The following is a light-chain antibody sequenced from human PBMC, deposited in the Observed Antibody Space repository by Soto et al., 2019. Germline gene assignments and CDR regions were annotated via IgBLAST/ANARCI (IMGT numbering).Light chain of an antibody. CDR3: HQFGYSPRT. J-gene: IGKJ1*01. CDR1: QSVSSSC. Sequence: EIVLTQSPGTLSLSPGERATLSCRASQSVSSSCLAWYQQKPGQAPRLLIYDASSRATGIPDRFSGSGSGTDFTLAIRRLEPEDFAVYYCHQFGYSPRTFGQGTKVDIK. CDR2: DAS. V-gene: IGKV3-20*01.